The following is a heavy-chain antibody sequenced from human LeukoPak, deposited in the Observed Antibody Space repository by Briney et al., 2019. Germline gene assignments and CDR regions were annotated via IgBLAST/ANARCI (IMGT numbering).Heavy chain of an antibody. CDR3: ARGSLVYQLLYWFDP. J-gene: IGHJ5*02. CDR2: INPNSGGT. CDR1: GYTFTGYY. D-gene: IGHD2-2*01. Sequence: ASVTVSCKASGYTFTGYYMHWVRQAPGQGLEWMGWINPNSGGTNYAQKFQGRVTMTRDTSISTAYMELSRLRSGDTAVYYCARGSLVYQLLYWFDPWGQGTLVTVSS. V-gene: IGHV1-2*02.